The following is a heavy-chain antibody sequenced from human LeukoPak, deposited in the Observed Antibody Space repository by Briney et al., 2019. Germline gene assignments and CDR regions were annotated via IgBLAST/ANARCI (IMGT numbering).Heavy chain of an antibody. J-gene: IGHJ4*02. CDR1: GYTFTGYY. D-gene: IGHD3-9*01. CDR3: ARGRPALNYDILTGYSL. CDR2: MNPNSGNT. Sequence: ASVKVSCKASGYTFTGYYMHWVRQAPGQGLEWMGWMNPNSGNTGYAQKFQGRVTMTRNTSISTAYMELSSLRSEDTAVYYCARGRPALNYDILTGYSLWGQGTLVTVSS. V-gene: IGHV1-8*02.